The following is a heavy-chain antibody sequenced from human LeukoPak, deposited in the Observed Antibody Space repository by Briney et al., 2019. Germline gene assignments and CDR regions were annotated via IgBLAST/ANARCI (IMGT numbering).Heavy chain of an antibody. Sequence: ASVKVSCKASEYTFTGYYLHWVRQAPGQGLEWMGWINPHSGGTDYAQKFQGRVTMTRDTSISTAYMELSRLRSDDTAVYYCARWGGHCTSGLCYYFDCWGQGTLVTVSS. D-gene: IGHD2-8*01. J-gene: IGHJ4*02. CDR1: EYTFTGYY. CDR2: INPHSGGT. V-gene: IGHV1-2*02. CDR3: ARWGGHCTSGLCYYFDC.